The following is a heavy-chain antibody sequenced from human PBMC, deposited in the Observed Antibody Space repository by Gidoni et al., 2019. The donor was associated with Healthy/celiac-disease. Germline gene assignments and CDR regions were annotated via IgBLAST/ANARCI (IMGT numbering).Heavy chain of an antibody. J-gene: IGHJ3*02. CDR1: GFTFSSSS. Sequence: EVQLVESGGGLVKPGGSLRLSCAASGFTFSSSSMNWVRQAPGKGLEWVSSISSSSSYIYYADSVKGRFTISRDNAKNSLYLQMNSLRAEDTAVYYCARDGGYDYIWGSYRNDAFDIWGQGTMVTVSS. CDR2: ISSSSSYI. V-gene: IGHV3-21*01. CDR3: ARDGGYDYIWGSYRNDAFDI. D-gene: IGHD3-16*02.